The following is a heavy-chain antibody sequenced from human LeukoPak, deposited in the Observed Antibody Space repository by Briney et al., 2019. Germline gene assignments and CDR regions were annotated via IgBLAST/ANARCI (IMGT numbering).Heavy chain of an antibody. V-gene: IGHV3-66*01. CDR1: GFTVSSNY. CDR3: VRERAYGGVDY. Sequence: PGGSLRLSCAASGFTVSSNYMSWVRQAPGKGLEWVSVIYSGGSTYYADSVKGRFTISRDNSKNTLYLQMNSLRAEDTAVYYCVRERAYGGVDYWGQGTLVTVSS. J-gene: IGHJ4*02. D-gene: IGHD3-16*01. CDR2: IYSGGST.